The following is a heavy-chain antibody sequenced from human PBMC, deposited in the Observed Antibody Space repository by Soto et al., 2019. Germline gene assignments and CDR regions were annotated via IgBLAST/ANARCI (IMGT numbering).Heavy chain of an antibody. CDR2: IYYSGST. Sequence: PSETLSLTXTVSGGSISSYYWSWIRQPPGKGLEWIGYIYYSGSTNYNPSLKSRVTISVDTSKNQFSLKLSSVTAADTAVYYCARAAAAAPALGYYYGMDVWGQGTTVTVSS. J-gene: IGHJ6*02. V-gene: IGHV4-59*01. CDR1: GGSISSYY. CDR3: ARAAAAAPALGYYYGMDV. D-gene: IGHD6-13*01.